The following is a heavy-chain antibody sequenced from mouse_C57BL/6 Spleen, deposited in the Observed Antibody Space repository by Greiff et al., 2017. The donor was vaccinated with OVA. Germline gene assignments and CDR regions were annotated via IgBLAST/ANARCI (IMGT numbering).Heavy chain of an antibody. CDR1: GYTFTSYW. J-gene: IGHJ2*01. Sequence: QVQLQQPGTELVKPGASVKLSCKASGYTFTSYWMHWVTQRPGQGLEWIGNINPSNGGTNYNEKFKSKATLTVDKSSSTAYMQLSSLTSEDSAVYYCARMGNYYSNYFDYWGQGTTLTVSS. V-gene: IGHV1-53*01. D-gene: IGHD2-5*01. CDR3: ARMGNYYSNYFDY. CDR2: INPSNGGT.